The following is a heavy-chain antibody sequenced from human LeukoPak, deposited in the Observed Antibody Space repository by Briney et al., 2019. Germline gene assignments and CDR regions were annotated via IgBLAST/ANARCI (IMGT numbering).Heavy chain of an antibody. CDR2: INPNSGGT. V-gene: IGHV1-2*02. Sequence: ASVKVSCKASGYTFSGYYMHWVRQAPGQGLEWMGWINPNSGGTNYAQKFQGRVTMTRDTSISTAYMELSRLRSDDTAVYYCARGGEQWLVYYYYYYMDVWGKGTTVTVSS. CDR3: ARGGEQWLVYYYYYYMDV. D-gene: IGHD6-19*01. CDR1: GYTFSGYY. J-gene: IGHJ6*03.